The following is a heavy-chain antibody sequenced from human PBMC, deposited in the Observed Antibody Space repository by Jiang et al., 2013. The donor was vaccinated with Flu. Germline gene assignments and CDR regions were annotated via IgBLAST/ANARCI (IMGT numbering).Heavy chain of an antibody. CDR2: INPSGGST. CDR1: GGTFSSYA. CDR3: ARRLIQGGAVAGNYYFDY. Sequence: KVSCKASGGTFSSYAISWVRQAPGQGLEWMGIINPSGGSTSYAQKFQGRVTMTRDTSTSTVYMELSSLRSEDTAVYYCARRLIQGGAVAGNYYFDYWGQGTLVTVSS. J-gene: IGHJ4*02. V-gene: IGHV1-46*01. D-gene: IGHD6-19*01.